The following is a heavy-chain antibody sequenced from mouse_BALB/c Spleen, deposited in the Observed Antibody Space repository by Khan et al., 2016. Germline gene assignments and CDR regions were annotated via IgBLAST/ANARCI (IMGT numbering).Heavy chain of an antibody. V-gene: IGHV2-9*02. CDR2: IWAGGST. D-gene: IGHD2-2*01. J-gene: IGHJ3*01. Sequence: QVQLKESGPGLVAPSQSLSITCTVSGFSLTSYGVHWVRQPPGKGLEWLGVIWAGGSTNYNSALMSRLSISKDNSKSQVFLKMNSLQTDDTAMYYGAGGYDVAWFAYWGQGTLVTVSA. CDR3: AGGYDVAWFAY. CDR1: GFSLTSYG.